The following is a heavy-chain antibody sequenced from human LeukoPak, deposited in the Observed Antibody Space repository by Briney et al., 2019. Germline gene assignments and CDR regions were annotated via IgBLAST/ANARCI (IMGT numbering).Heavy chain of an antibody. J-gene: IGHJ4*02. Sequence: GGSLRLSCTASGFTFGDYAMSWVRQAPGKGLEWVGFIRSKAYGGTTEYAASVKGRFTISRDESKSIVYLQMNSLKTEDTAVYYCTLAGSGYYYRGDYWGQGTLVTVSS. CDR3: TLAGSGYYYRGDY. V-gene: IGHV3-49*04. CDR1: GFTFGDYA. CDR2: IRSKAYGGTT. D-gene: IGHD3-22*01.